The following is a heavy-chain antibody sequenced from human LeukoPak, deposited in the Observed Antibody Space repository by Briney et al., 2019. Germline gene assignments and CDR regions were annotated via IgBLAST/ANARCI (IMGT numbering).Heavy chain of an antibody. CDR3: ARPDYGDYHFDY. V-gene: IGHV3-74*01. D-gene: IGHD4-17*01. CDR2: IYSDGSST. J-gene: IGHJ4*02. Sequence: GGSLRLSCAASGFTFSSYWMHWVRQAPGKGLVWVSRIYSDGSSTSYTDSVSGRFTISRQNAKNTLYLQMNSLRAEHTAVYYCARPDYGDYHFDYGGQGTLVTVS. CDR1: GFTFSSYW.